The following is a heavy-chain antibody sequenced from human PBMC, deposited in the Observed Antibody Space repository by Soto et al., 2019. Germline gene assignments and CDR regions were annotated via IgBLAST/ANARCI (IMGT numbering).Heavy chain of an antibody. CDR2: IISLFGSP. V-gene: IGHV1-69*13. CDR1: GVTFSRNV. CDR3: AREDILTGYTVDP. J-gene: IGHJ5*02. D-gene: IGHD3-9*01. Sequence: SVKVSCKSSGVTFSRNVISWVRQAPGQGLEWMGGIISLFGSPKYAQKFQDRVTIIADESTSTVYMELSSLRSEDTAIYYCAREDILTGYTVDPWGQGTLVTVSS.